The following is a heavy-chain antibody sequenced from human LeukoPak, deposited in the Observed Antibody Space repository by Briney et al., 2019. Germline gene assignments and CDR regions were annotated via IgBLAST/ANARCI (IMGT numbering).Heavy chain of an antibody. J-gene: IGHJ4*02. V-gene: IGHV3-21*01. CDR3: ARDSSLSGWSD. D-gene: IGHD6-19*01. Sequence: SGGSLRLSCAASEFTFSSYSMNWVRQAPGKGLEWVSSISSSSSYIYYADSVKGRFTISRDNAKNSLYLQMNSLRAEDTAVYYCARDSSLSGWSDWGQGTLVTVSS. CDR2: ISSSSSYI. CDR1: EFTFSSYS.